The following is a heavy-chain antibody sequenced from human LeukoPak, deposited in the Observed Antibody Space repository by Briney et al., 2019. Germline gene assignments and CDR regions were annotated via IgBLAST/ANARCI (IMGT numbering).Heavy chain of an antibody. Sequence: GGSLRLSCVASGFSFSGFSMSWVRQAPGKGLEWVAKMNEYGSEIFYVDSVKGRFTISRDNAKKSLYLQMNSLRAEDTAVYYCARPRGCGSSRYNNFDYWGQGTLVTVSS. CDR2: MNEYGSEI. D-gene: IGHD2-2*01. CDR3: ARPRGCGSSRYNNFDY. V-gene: IGHV3-7*01. J-gene: IGHJ4*02. CDR1: GFSFSGFS.